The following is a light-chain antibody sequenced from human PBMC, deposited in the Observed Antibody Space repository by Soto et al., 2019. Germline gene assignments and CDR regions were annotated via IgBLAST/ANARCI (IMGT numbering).Light chain of an antibody. CDR1: SSDIGGSNY. CDR3: SSYATSGTNVI. V-gene: IGLV2-14*03. CDR2: EVA. Sequence: QSALTQPASVSGSPGQSITISCTGTSSDIGGSNYVSWYQQHPGKAPKVMIYEVADRPSGVSDRFSGSKSGNTASLTISALQAEDEAVYYCSSYATSGTNVIFGGGTKLTVL. J-gene: IGLJ2*01.